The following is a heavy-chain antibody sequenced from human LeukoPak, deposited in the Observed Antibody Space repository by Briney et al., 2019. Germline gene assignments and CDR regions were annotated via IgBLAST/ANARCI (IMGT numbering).Heavy chain of an antibody. Sequence: GASVKVSCKTAGFTFTSSAIQWVRQPPGQPLEWVEWIVVGAGNTNSAQSFQGRLTFTRDMSARTAYMELGSVPSEDTAVYYCAAKLYRGGECCHFDYWGRGALVTVSS. J-gene: IGHJ4*02. V-gene: IGHV1-58*02. CDR3: AAKLYRGGECCHFDY. CDR1: GFTFTSSA. D-gene: IGHD2-21*01. CDR2: IVVGAGNT.